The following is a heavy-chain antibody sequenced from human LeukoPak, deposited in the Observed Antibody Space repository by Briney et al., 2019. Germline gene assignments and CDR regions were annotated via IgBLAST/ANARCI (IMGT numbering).Heavy chain of an antibody. CDR1: GYAFTGYY. J-gene: IGHJ4*02. D-gene: IGHD6-13*01. Sequence: ASVKVSCKASGYAFTGYYMHWVRQAPGQGLEWMGWINPNSGGTNYAQKFQGRVTMTRDTSISTAYMELSRLRSDDTAVYYCAKNDSGIPEAVTKAYWGKGTLVTVSS. V-gene: IGHV1-2*02. CDR2: INPNSGGT. CDR3: AKNDSGIPEAVTKAY.